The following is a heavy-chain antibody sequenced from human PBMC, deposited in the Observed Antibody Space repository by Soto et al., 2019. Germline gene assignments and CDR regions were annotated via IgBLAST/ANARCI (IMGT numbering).Heavy chain of an antibody. CDR1: EIDFSNHA. Sequence: WGAQRLSCAASEIDFSNHAMAWVRQAPGKGLEWVSHITASVATTYYADSVKGRFTISRDNSKNTVYLHMSALGVEDTAIFFCAKDRASRGGSCYDSWGQGTMATVS. V-gene: IGHV3-23*01. CDR2: ITASVATT. D-gene: IGHD5-18*01. J-gene: IGHJ5*01. CDR3: AKDRASRGGSCYDS.